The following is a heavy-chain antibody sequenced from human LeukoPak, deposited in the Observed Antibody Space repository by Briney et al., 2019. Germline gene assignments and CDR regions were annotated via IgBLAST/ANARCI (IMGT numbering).Heavy chain of an antibody. D-gene: IGHD2-2*01. CDR2: IYSGGST. V-gene: IGHV3-53*01. J-gene: IGHJ5*02. Sequence: PGGSLRLSCAASGFTVSSNYMSWVRQAPGKGLEWVSVIYSGGSTYYADSVKGRFTISRDNSKNTLYLQMNSLRAEDTAVYYCARGDPVVPDGWFDPWGQGTLVTVSS. CDR3: ARGDPVVPDGWFDP. CDR1: GFTVSSNY.